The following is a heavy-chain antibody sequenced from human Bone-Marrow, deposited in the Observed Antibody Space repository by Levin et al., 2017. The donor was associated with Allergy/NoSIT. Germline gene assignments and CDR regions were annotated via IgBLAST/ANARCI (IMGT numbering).Heavy chain of an antibody. CDR2: SKSKKDGGTT. CDR1: GFKFSSAW. Sequence: KPGGSLRLSCRTSGFKFSSAWMTWVRQAPGKGLDWVGRSKSKKDGGTTQYAPPVEGRFTISRDDFTSILYLQLDSLRVDDTALYYCTAGSLHWGQGTQVTVSS. D-gene: IGHD6-13*01. V-gene: IGHV3-15*05. J-gene: IGHJ4*02. CDR3: TAGSLH.